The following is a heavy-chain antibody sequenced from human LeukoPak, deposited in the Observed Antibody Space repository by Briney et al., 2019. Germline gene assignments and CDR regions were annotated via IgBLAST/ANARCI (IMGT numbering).Heavy chain of an antibody. CDR3: ARGPDFYDSRGYYPI. Sequence: SETLSLTCTVSGGSISSYYWSWIRQPPGKGLEWIGYMFYSGSTNYNPSLKSRVTISVDTSKNQFSLRLTSVTAADTAVFYCARGPDFYDSRGYYPIWGQGTLVTVSS. V-gene: IGHV4-59*12. CDR1: GGSISSYY. CDR2: MFYSGST. J-gene: IGHJ4*02. D-gene: IGHD3-22*01.